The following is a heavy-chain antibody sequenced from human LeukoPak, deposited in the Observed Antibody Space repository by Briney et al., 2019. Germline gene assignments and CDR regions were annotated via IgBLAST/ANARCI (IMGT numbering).Heavy chain of an antibody. Sequence: ASVRVSCKASGYTFTSYGISWVRQAPGQGHGWMGWISAYNGNTNYAQKLQGRVTMTTDTSTSTAYMELRSLRSDDTAVYYCAGVAAAGTDYWGQGTLVTVSS. CDR1: GYTFTSYG. D-gene: IGHD6-13*01. CDR2: ISAYNGNT. CDR3: AGVAAAGTDY. V-gene: IGHV1-18*01. J-gene: IGHJ4*02.